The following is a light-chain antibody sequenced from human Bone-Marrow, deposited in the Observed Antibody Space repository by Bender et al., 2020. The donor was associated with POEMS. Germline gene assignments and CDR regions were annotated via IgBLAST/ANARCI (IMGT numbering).Light chain of an antibody. CDR3: AAWEDSLNGWV. Sequence: QSVLTQPPSASGTPGQRVTISCSGNSSNIGTNPVNWYQQLPGTAPKLLIHINNQRPSGVPDRFSGSKSGTSASLAISGLQSEDEADYYCAAWEDSLNGWVFGGGTKLTVL. J-gene: IGLJ3*02. CDR1: SSNIGTNP. V-gene: IGLV1-44*01. CDR2: INN.